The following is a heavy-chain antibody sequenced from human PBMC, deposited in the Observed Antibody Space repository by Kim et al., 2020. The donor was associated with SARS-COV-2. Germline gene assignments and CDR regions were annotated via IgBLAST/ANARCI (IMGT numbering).Heavy chain of an antibody. CDR2: ISGTDTST. D-gene: IGHD4-17*01. V-gene: IGHV3-23*01. CDR1: GFTFSSYA. Sequence: GGSLRLSCAASGFTFSSYAMSWVRQAPGKGLEWLSAISGTDTSTYYADSVKGRFTISRDNSKNTLYLQMNSLRADDTAVYYCAKGLDYGAPGAPYWGQGTLVTVSS. CDR3: AKGLDYGAPGAPY. J-gene: IGHJ4*02.